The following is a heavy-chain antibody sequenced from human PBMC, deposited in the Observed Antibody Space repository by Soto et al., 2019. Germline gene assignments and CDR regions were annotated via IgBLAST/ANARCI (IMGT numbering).Heavy chain of an antibody. V-gene: IGHV1-46*01. J-gene: IGHJ6*02. D-gene: IGHD3-22*01. CDR2: INPSGGST. CDR3: ARSITMIVVVITGSGMDV. Sequence: ASVKVSCKASGYAFTSYYMHWVRQAPGQGLEWMGIINPSGGSTSYAQKFQGRVTMTRDTSTSTVYMELSSLRSEDTAVYYCARSITMIVVVITGSGMDVWGQGTTVNVSS. CDR1: GYAFTSYY.